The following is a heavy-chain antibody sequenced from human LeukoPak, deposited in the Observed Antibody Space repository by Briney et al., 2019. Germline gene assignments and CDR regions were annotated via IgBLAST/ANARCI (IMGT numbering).Heavy chain of an antibody. CDR2: IYYSGSA. Sequence: KTSETLSLTCTVSGDSISTYYWTWIRQPPGKGLEWIGYIYYSGSANYNPFLKSRVTISLDTSKSQFSLKLSSVTAADTAVYYCARDQGYTYGGGYYFDYWGQGTLVTVSA. D-gene: IGHD5-18*01. J-gene: IGHJ4*02. CDR1: GDSISTYY. V-gene: IGHV4-59*01. CDR3: ARDQGYTYGGGYYFDY.